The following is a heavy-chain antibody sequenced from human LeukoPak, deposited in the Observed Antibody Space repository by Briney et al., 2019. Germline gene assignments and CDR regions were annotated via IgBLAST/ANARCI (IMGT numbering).Heavy chain of an antibody. CDR3: ARGRTFDN. V-gene: IGHV4-30-2*01. Sequence: PSETLSLTCAVSGGSISSGGYSWSWIRQPPGKGLEWIGYIYHSGRTYYNPSLKSRVTISIDRSKNQFSLRLSSVTAADTAVYYCARGRTFDNWGQGTLVTVSS. CDR2: IYHSGRT. CDR1: GGSISSGGYS. J-gene: IGHJ4*02.